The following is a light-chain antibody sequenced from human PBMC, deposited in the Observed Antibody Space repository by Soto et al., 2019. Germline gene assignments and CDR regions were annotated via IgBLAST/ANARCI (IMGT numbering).Light chain of an antibody. V-gene: IGKV1-33*01. CDR3: QQYDNVPT. CDR2: GAS. Sequence: DIQMTQSPSSLSASVGDRVTITCQASQAIHNDLTWYQQKPGQPPKLLIYGASILETGVTSRFSGSGSGKHFTFTVSALQPEDIAPYYCQQYDNVPTFGQGTKLE. J-gene: IGKJ2*01. CDR1: QAIHND.